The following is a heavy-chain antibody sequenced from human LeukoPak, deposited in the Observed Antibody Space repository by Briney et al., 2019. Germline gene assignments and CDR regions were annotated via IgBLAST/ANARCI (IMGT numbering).Heavy chain of an antibody. CDR2: INPNSGGT. Sequence: GASVKVSCKASGYTFTGYYMHWVRQAPGQGLEWMGWINPNSGGTNYAQKFQGRVTMTRDTSVSTAYMELSRLRSDDTAVYYCARIGRDDSSGYGWPSDYWGQGTLVTVSS. CDR1: GYTFTGYY. CDR3: ARIGRDDSSGYGWPSDY. J-gene: IGHJ4*02. V-gene: IGHV1-2*02. D-gene: IGHD3-22*01.